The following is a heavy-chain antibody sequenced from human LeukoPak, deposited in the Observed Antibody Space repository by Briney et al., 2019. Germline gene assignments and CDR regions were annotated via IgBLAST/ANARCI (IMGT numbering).Heavy chain of an antibody. J-gene: IGHJ5*02. CDR2: INIGGTNT. V-gene: IGHV3-11*01. CDR3: ATDGAGFDT. Sequence: RGGSLRLSCAASGFTFNDYYMSWIRQAPGKGLEWLSYINIGGTNTHYADSVKGRFTISRDNAKKSLYLEMNNLRAEDTAVHYCATDGAGFDTWGQGVLVTVSS. CDR1: GFTFNDYY.